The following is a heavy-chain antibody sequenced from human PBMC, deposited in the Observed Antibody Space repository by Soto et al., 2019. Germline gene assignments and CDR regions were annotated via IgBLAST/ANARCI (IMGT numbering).Heavy chain of an antibody. CDR1: GYTFSSYG. CDR3: ARERGGYSYGDY. V-gene: IGHV1-18*01. J-gene: IGHJ4*02. D-gene: IGHD5-18*01. Sequence: QVQLVQSGAEVKKPGASVKVSCKASGYTFSSYGITWVRQAPGQRLEWMGWFNTYNGNTNYAQKSQGRVTMTTDTSTSTASSELRSLRSDDTAVYYCARERGGYSYGDYWGQGALVTVSS. CDR2: FNTYNGNT.